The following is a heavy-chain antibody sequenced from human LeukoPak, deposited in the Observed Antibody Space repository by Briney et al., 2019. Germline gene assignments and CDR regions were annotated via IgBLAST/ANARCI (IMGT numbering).Heavy chain of an antibody. Sequence: PGGSLRLSCAASGFTVSSNYMSWVRQAPGKGLEWVSVIYSGGSTYYADSVKGRFTISRDNSKNTLYLQMNSLRAEDTAVYYCAKDGYSYAARSWFDPWGQGTLVTVSS. CDR2: IYSGGST. J-gene: IGHJ5*02. V-gene: IGHV3-53*05. CDR1: GFTVSSNY. CDR3: AKDGYSYAARSWFDP. D-gene: IGHD5-18*01.